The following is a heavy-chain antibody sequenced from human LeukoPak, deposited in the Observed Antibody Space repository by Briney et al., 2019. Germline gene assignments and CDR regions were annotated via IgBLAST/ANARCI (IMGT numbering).Heavy chain of an antibody. V-gene: IGHV4-59*12. Sequence: SETLSLTCTVSGASINSYFWSWIRQPPGKGLEWIGYIYYSGSTNYNPSLKSRVTISADTSKNQFSLKLSSVTAADTAVYYCARDRPPVGYYDSSGEDWGQGTLVTVSS. D-gene: IGHD3-22*01. CDR3: ARDRPPVGYYDSSGED. CDR2: IYYSGST. J-gene: IGHJ4*02. CDR1: GASINSYF.